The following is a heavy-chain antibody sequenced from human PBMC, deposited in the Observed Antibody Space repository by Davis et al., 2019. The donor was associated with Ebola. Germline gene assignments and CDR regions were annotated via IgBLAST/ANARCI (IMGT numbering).Heavy chain of an antibody. CDR2: ITGSGGST. CDR1: GFTFSNYA. D-gene: IGHD6-19*01. Sequence: PGGSLRLSCGASGFTFSNYAMSWVRQAPGKGLEWVAGITGSGGSTYSADSVKGRFTISRDNSKNTLYLQMNSLRAEDTAVYYCATTPQYSSGQNKPFNYWGQGTLVTVSS. J-gene: IGHJ4*02. CDR3: ATTPQYSSGQNKPFNY. V-gene: IGHV3-23*01.